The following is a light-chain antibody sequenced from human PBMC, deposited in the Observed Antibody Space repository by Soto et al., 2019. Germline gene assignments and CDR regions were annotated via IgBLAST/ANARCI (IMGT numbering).Light chain of an antibody. CDR3: QQANSFPLT. CDR2: GAS. CDR1: QGIGSW. V-gene: IGKV1D-12*01. J-gene: IGKJ4*01. Sequence: DIQMTQSPSSVSAYVGDRVTVTCRASQGIGSWLAWYQQKTGKAPNLLIYGASSLQSGVPSRFSGIGSGTEFTLSISSLQPEDSATYYCQQANSFPLTFVGGTKVEIK.